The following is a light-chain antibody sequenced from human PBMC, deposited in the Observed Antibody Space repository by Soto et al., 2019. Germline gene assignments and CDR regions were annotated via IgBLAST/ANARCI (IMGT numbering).Light chain of an antibody. J-gene: IGKJ2*01. V-gene: IGKV2-24*01. CDR1: QSLVHSVGNTY. Sequence: DIVLTQTPLSSPVTLGQPASISCRSSQSLVHSVGNTYLTWLQQRPGQPPRLLIYMISNRFSGVPDRFSGSGAGTDFTLKISRVEADDVGVYYCMQATQAYTFGQGTKLEIK. CDR2: MIS. CDR3: MQATQAYT.